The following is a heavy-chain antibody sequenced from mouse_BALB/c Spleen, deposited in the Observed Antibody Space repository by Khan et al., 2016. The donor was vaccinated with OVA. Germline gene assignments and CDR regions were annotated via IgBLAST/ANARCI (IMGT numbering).Heavy chain of an antibody. CDR2: INPSTGYS. CDR3: ARRGLRWDFDY. V-gene: IGHV1-7*01. J-gene: IGHJ2*01. Sequence: VQLQQSGAELAKPGASVKMSCKASGYTFINYWILWVKQRPGQGLEWIGYINPSTGYSEYNQNFKDKAILTADKSSSTAYMQLSSLTSEDSAVXYCARRGLRWDFDYWGQGTTRTVSS. D-gene: IGHD1-1*01. CDR1: GYTFINYW.